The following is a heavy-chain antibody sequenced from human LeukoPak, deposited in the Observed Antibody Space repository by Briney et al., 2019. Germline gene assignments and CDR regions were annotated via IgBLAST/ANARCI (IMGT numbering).Heavy chain of an antibody. J-gene: IGHJ4*02. CDR2: IYSGGCT. CDR3: ASPYGSGSYWGYFDY. CDR1: GFTVSSNY. V-gene: IGHV3-66*01. D-gene: IGHD3-10*01. Sequence: GGSLRLSCAASGFTVSSNYMSWVRQAPGKGLEWVSVIYSGGCTYYADSVKGRFTISRDNSKNTLYLQMNSLRAEDTAVYYCASPYGSGSYWGYFDYWGQGTLVTVSS.